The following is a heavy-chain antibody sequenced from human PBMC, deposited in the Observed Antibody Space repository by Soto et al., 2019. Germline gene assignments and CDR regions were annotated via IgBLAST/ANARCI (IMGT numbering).Heavy chain of an antibody. CDR2: IDHRGSA. D-gene: IGHD2-21*01. V-gene: IGHV4-34*01. J-gene: IGHJ4*02. CDR1: GGSFSGYY. Sequence: QVQLQQWGAGLLKPSETLSLACAVYGGSFSGYYWSWIRQPPGKGLEWIGEIDHRGSANYNPSLKIRVTISVDTSKNQFSLKLNSVAAADTAVYYCTRRGGGNFPYYFDYWGQGTLLTVSS. CDR3: TRRGGGNFPYYFDY.